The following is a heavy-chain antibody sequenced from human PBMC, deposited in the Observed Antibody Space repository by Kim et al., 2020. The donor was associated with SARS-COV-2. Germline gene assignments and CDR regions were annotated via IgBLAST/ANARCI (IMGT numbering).Heavy chain of an antibody. D-gene: IGHD3-10*01. CDR3: ASYGSGESVDP. Sequence: GGSLRLSCAASGFTFRDYYMSWIRQAPGKGLEWVSYISSSGSNKYYADSVKGRFTISRDNAKKTLYLQMNSLRAEDTAVYYCASYGSGESVDPWGQGTLVTVSS. CDR1: GFTFRDYY. J-gene: IGHJ5*02. V-gene: IGHV3-11*01. CDR2: ISSSGSNK.